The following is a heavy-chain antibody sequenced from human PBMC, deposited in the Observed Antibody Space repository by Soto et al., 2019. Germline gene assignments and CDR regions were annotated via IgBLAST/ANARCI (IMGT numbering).Heavy chain of an antibody. CDR2: ISLSRGYT. J-gene: IGHJ4*02. V-gene: IGHV3-11*06. Sequence: GGSLRLSCVASGFTFSDFYMSWIRQAPGKGLEWVSYISLSRGYTKYADSVKGRFTISRDNAKNSLYLQMSSLRAEDTAVYYCARSVDLDYWGQGXLVTVYS. D-gene: IGHD2-15*01. CDR3: ARSVDLDY. CDR1: GFTFSDFY.